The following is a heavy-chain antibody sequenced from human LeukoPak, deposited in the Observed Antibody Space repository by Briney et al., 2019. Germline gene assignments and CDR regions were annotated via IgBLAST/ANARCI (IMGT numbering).Heavy chain of an antibody. V-gene: IGHV3-21*01. CDR1: GVTFNSYN. J-gene: IGHJ5*02. Sequence: GGSLRLSCAASGVTFNSYNMNWVRQAPGKGLEWVSSISSSSNYIYYADSVKGRFTISRDNAKNSLYLQMKSLRAEDTAVYYCARGKTSQNIVTRKTYNWFDPWGQGTLVTVSS. CDR2: ISSSSNYI. CDR3: ARGKTSQNIVTRKTYNWFDP. D-gene: IGHD2/OR15-2a*01.